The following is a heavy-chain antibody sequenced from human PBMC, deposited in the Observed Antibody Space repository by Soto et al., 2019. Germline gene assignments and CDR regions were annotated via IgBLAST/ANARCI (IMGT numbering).Heavy chain of an antibody. Sequence: VQLLESGGGLVQPGGSLRVSCAASGFTFGSYAMSWVRQAPGKGLEWVSTISQSGGTTYYADSVKGRFTLSRDNSKNTLYLQMNSLRAEDTDVYYCAKYSGNSGGYRVRPYYYYYFMDVWGKGTTVTVSS. V-gene: IGHV3-23*01. D-gene: IGHD3-10*01. CDR2: ISQSGGTT. J-gene: IGHJ6*03. CDR1: GFTFGSYA. CDR3: AKYSGNSGGYRVRPYYYYYFMDV.